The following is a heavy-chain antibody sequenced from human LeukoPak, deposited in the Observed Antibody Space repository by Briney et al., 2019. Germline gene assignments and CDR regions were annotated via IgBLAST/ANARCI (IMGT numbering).Heavy chain of an antibody. CDR1: GYTFTGYY. CDR2: INPNSGGT. D-gene: IGHD1-26*01. Sequence: ASVKVSCKASGYTFTGYYMHWVRQAPGQGLEWMGWINPNSGGTNYAQKFQGRVTMTRDTSISTAYMELSRLRSDDTAVYYCARIEGSSYPLDYWGQGTLVTVSS. J-gene: IGHJ4*02. V-gene: IGHV1-2*02. CDR3: ARIEGSSYPLDY.